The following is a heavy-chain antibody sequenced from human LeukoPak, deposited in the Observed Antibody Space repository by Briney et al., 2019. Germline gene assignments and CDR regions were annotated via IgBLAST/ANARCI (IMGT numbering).Heavy chain of an antibody. J-gene: IGHJ4*02. V-gene: IGHV3-23*01. CDR2: ISDSGGSI. CDR3: AKDLKQLANFDY. Sequence: PGGSQRLSCAASGFTFSSYGMSWVRQAPGKGLEWVSGISDSGGSIYYAQSVKGRFTISRDNSKNTLYLQMNSLRAEDTAVYYCAKDLKQLANFDYWGQGTLVTVSS. CDR1: GFTFSSYG. D-gene: IGHD6-6*01.